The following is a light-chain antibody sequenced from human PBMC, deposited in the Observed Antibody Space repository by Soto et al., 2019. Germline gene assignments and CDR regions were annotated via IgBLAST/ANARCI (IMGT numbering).Light chain of an antibody. Sequence: DIVMTQSPDSLAVSRGERATINCKSSQSVLYSSNNKNYLAWYQQRPGQPPKLLIYWASTRESGVPDRFSGSGSGTDFTLTITSPQAEDVAVYYCQQYESTPPTFGQGTKLEIK. CDR2: WAS. CDR3: QQYESTPPT. CDR1: QSVLYSSNNKNY. V-gene: IGKV4-1*01. J-gene: IGKJ2*01.